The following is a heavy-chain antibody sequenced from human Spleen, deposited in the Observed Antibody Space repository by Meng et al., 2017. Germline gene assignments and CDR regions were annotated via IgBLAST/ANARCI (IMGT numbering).Heavy chain of an antibody. CDR3: ARGYSSSWYGTYWYFDL. CDR1: GGFFSGSY. V-gene: IGHV4-34*02. D-gene: IGHD6-13*01. J-gene: IGHJ2*01. Sequence: QVQLQEGGGGLLTSSETQSLPCAVYGGFFSGSYWSWIRQPPGKGLEWIGEINHSGSTNYTPSLKSRVTISVDTSKNQFSLKLSSVTAADTAVYYCARGYSSSWYGTYWYFDLWGRGTLVTVSS. CDR2: INHSGST.